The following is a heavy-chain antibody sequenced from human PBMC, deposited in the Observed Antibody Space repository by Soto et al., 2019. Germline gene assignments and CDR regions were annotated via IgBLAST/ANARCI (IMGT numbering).Heavy chain of an antibody. J-gene: IGHJ1*01. CDR1: GFTFSSYS. CDR3: ARGPYCGGACYSEYFQH. Sequence: EVQLVESGGGLVQPGGSLRLSCAASGFTFSSYSMNWVRQAPGKGLEWVSYISSSSSTIYYADSVKGRFTISRDNAKNSLYLQMNSLRDEDTAVYYCARGPYCGGACYSEYFQHWGQGTLVTVSS. V-gene: IGHV3-48*02. CDR2: ISSSSSTI. D-gene: IGHD2-21*02.